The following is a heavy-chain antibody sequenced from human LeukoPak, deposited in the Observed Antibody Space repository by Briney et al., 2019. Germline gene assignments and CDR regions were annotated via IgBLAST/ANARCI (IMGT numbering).Heavy chain of an antibody. CDR1: GGSISSSNW. CDR3: ARDHDGGYCSGGSCYNRGGSIDY. V-gene: IGHV4-4*02. J-gene: IGHJ4*02. CDR2: IYHSGST. Sequence: SGTLSLTCAVSGGSISSSNWWSWVRQPPGKGLEWIGEIYHSGSTNYNPSLKSRVTISVDKSKNQFSLKLSSVTAADTAVYYCARDHDGGYCSGGSCYNRGGSIDYWGQGTLVTVSS. D-gene: IGHD2-15*01.